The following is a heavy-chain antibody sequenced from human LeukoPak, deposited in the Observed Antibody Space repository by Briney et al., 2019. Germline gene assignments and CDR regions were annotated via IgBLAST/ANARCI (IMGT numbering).Heavy chain of an antibody. CDR1: GLTFSSYA. J-gene: IGHJ6*02. D-gene: IGHD6-13*01. Sequence: PGGSLTLSCAASGLTFSSYAMSWPRQAPGKGLEWVSTISGSGGSTYYADSVKGRFTISRDNSKNTLYLQMNSLRAEDTAVYYCAKGSRVVHYYGMDVWGQGTTVTVSS. CDR3: AKGSRVVHYYGMDV. CDR2: ISGSGGST. V-gene: IGHV3-23*01.